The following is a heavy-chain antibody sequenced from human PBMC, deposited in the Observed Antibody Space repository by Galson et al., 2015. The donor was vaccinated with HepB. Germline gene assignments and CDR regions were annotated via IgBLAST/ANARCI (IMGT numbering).Heavy chain of an antibody. V-gene: IGHV3-15*01. Sequence: SLRLSCAASGFIFSNAWLSWVRQAPGKGLEWIGRILSKNDGGATDYAAPVKGRFFISRDDSQNTVFLQMDSLTTDDTAVYYCSTSVVYYDIVSDRKYYFDFWGQGALVTVSS. CDR1: GFIFSNAW. D-gene: IGHD3-3*01. J-gene: IGHJ4*02. CDR2: ILSKNDGGAT. CDR3: STSVVYYDIVSDRKYYFDF.